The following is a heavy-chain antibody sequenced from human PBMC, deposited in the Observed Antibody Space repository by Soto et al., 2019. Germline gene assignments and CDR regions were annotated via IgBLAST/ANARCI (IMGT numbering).Heavy chain of an antibody. CDR1: GYTFTNYY. V-gene: IGHV5-10-1*03. D-gene: IGHD1-7*01. CDR3: AIPLARTTPFDY. CDR2: MYPSDSYI. Sequence: EVQLVQSGAELKKPGESLRISCQASGYTFTNYYIAWVRQVPGKGLEWMGRMYPSDSYIKYIPSFEGHVTMSVDKSISTAFLQWSRLEASDTAMYFCAIPLARTTPFDYWGQGSLVTVSA. J-gene: IGHJ4*02.